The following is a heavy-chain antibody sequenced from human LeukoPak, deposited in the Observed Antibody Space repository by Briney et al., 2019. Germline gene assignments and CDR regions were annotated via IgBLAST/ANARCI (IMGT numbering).Heavy chain of an antibody. V-gene: IGHV1-18*01. CDR2: ISAYNGNT. CDR1: GYTLSSYG. D-gene: IGHD2-2*01. CDR3: ARDVGDIVTIPAAISVP. Sequence: RASVKVSCKASGYTLSSYGISWVRQAPGQGLEWMGWISAYNGNTNYAQMVQGRVTMTTDTSTSTAYMEVRSLRSDDTAMYYCARDVGDIVTIPAAISVPWGQGTLVTVSS. J-gene: IGHJ5*02.